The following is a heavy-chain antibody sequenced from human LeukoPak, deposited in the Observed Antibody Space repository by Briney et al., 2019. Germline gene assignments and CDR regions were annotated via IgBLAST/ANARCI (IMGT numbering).Heavy chain of an antibody. CDR3: VRGVGVSRFNYFDP. J-gene: IGHJ5*02. CDR1: GFTFSSFG. V-gene: IGHV3-33*01. D-gene: IGHD6-13*01. Sequence: LVECEGGVXQPGRSLTLSCAASGFTFSSFGMHWVRQAPGKGLEWVAVIWYDASNKYYADSVKGRFTISRDNSKNTLFLQMNSLRDDDTAVYYCVRGVGVSRFNYFDPWGQGTLVTVSS. CDR2: IWYDASNK.